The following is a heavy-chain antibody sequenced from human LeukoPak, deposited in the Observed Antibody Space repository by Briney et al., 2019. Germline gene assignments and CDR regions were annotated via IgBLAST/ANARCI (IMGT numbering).Heavy chain of an antibody. CDR3: AKLSAGTTPFDY. D-gene: IGHD3-16*02. J-gene: IGHJ4*02. V-gene: IGHV3-30-3*01. Sequence: GGSLRLSCAASGFTFSSYTMHWVRQAPGKGLEWVTFISYNGSNKYYADSVKGRFTISRDNSKNTLYLQMNSLRAEDTAVYYCAKLSAGTTPFDYWGQGTLVTVSS. CDR1: GFTFSSYT. CDR2: ISYNGSNK.